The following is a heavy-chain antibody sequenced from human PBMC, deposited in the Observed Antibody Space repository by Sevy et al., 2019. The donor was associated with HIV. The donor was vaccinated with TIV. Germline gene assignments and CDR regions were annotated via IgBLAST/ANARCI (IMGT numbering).Heavy chain of an antibody. CDR1: GYTFTDTGYY. CDR3: ARESYDFWTGPVDYDYGMDV. J-gene: IGHJ6*02. Sequence: ASVKVSCKASGYTFTDTGYYVHWVRQAPGQGLEWMRWINSKSGATNYAQKFQGRVTMTRDTSVSTANMELSRLRSDDTAVYYCARESYDFWTGPVDYDYGMDVWAQGTTVTVSS. CDR2: INSKSGAT. V-gene: IGHV1-2*02. D-gene: IGHD3-3*01.